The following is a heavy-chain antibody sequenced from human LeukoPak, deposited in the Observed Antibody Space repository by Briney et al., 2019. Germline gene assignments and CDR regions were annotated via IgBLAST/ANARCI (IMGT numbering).Heavy chain of an antibody. V-gene: IGHV3-30*01. CDR1: GFTFSAYT. CDR2: ISYDGNDK. D-gene: IGHD3-22*01. Sequence: SGGSLRLSCAASGFTFSAYTMHWVRQAPGKGLEWVAVISYDGNDKNYADSVKGRFTISRDNSKNTLYLQMNSLSAEDTAVYYCARFDSSGDYLLDAFDIWGQGTMVTVSS. J-gene: IGHJ3*02. CDR3: ARFDSSGDYLLDAFDI.